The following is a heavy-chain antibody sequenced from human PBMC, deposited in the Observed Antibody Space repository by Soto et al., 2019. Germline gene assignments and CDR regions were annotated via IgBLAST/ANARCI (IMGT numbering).Heavy chain of an antibody. CDR2: IYSGGST. J-gene: IGHJ6*02. D-gene: IGHD3-22*01. CDR1: GFTVSSNY. CDR3: ASPLGVYYYDSSGYSSMDV. V-gene: IGHV3-66*01. Sequence: GGSLRLSCAASGFTVSSNYMSWVRQAPGKGLEWVSVIYSGGSTYYADSVKGRFTISRDNSKNTLYLQMNSLRAEDTAVYYCASPLGVYYYDSSGYSSMDVWGQGTTVTVSS.